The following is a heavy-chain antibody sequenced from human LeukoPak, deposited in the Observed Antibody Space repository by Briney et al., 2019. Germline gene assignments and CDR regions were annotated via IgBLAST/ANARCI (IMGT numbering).Heavy chain of an antibody. J-gene: IGHJ5*02. CDR3: ARGQVPAARGYNWFDP. D-gene: IGHD2-2*01. Sequence: SETLSLTCAVYGWSFNDYYWHWIRQPPGMGLEWIGEVNARGDTNYNPSLKSRVTISVDTSKNQFSLRLTSMIAADTAVYYCARGQVPAARGYNWFDPWGQGTLVTVSS. V-gene: IGHV4-34*01. CDR2: VNARGDT. CDR1: GWSFNDYY.